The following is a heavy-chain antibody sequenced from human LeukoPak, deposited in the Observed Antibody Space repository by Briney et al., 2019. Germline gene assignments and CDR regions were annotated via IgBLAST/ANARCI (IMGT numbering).Heavy chain of an antibody. J-gene: IGHJ2*01. CDR3: ARDRNPYPSFTIKYYWYFDL. CDR1: GGSISSYY. CDR2: IYTSGST. D-gene: IGHD3-3*01. V-gene: IGHV4-4*07. Sequence: SETLSLTCTASGGSISSYYWSWIRQPAGKGLEWIGRIYTSGSTNYNPSLKSRVTMSVDTSKNQFSLKLSSVTAADTAVYYCARDRNPYPSFTIKYYWYFDLWGRGTLVTVSS.